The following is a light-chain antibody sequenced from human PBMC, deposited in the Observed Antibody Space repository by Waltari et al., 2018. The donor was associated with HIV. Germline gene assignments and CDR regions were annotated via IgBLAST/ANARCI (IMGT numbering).Light chain of an antibody. J-gene: IGKJ1*01. CDR1: QSVSNY. CDR2: DAS. V-gene: IGKV3-11*01. CDR3: QQRSNWPPGWT. Sequence: EIVLTQSPATLSLSPGETATLSCRASQSVSNYLAWYQQKPGQAPRLLIYDASNRATGIPAKFSGSGSGTDFTLTISSLEPEDFAVYYCQQRSNWPPGWTFGQGTKVEIK.